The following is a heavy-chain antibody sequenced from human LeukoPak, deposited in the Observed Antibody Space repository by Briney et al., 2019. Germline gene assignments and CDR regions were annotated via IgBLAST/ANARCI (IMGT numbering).Heavy chain of an antibody. D-gene: IGHD2-15*01. J-gene: IGHJ4*02. CDR2: IYYSGST. V-gene: IGHV4-59*01. CDR3: ATDIVVVVAANGY. Sequence: SETLSLTCTVSGGSISSYYWSWIRQPPGKGLEWIGYIYYSGSTNYNPSLKSRVTISVDTSKNQFSLKLSSVTAADTAVYYCATDIVVVVAANGYWGQGTLVTVSS. CDR1: GGSISSYY.